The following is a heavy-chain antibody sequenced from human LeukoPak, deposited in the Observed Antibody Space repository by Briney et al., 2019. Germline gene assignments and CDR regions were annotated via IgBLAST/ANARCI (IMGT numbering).Heavy chain of an antibody. J-gene: IGHJ4*02. D-gene: IGHD6-19*01. CDR3: ARDLVVQQWLVLKAPFDY. CDR1: GFTFSSYA. Sequence: GGSLRLSCAASGFTFSSYAMSWVRQAPGKGLEWVSAISGSGGSTYYADSVKGRFTISRDNSKNTLYLQMNSLRAEDTAVYYCARDLVVQQWLVLKAPFDYWGQGTLVTVSS. CDR2: ISGSGGST. V-gene: IGHV3-23*01.